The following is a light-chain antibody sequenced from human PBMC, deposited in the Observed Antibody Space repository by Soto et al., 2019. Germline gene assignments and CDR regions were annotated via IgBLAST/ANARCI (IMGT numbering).Light chain of an antibody. V-gene: IGKV1-5*01. J-gene: IGKJ1*01. CDR1: QSISSW. CDR3: QQYTNYPWT. Sequence: DIQMTQSPPTLSASVGDRVTITCRASQSISSWLAWYQQRPGKAPNLLIYDVSSLESGVPSRFSGSGSGTEFTFSISSLQPDDFATYYCQQYTNYPWTFGQGTKVDIK. CDR2: DVS.